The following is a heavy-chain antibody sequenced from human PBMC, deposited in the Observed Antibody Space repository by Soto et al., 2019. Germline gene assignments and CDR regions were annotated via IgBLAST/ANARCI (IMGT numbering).Heavy chain of an antibody. V-gene: IGHV5-51*01. D-gene: IGHD4-4*01. CDR2: IYPGGDSDT. Sequence: GESLKISCKTSGYVFTAYWIGWVRQMPGKGLEWMGIIYPGGDSDTRYSQSSQGQVTISADKSITTAYLQWNSLKASDTAMYYCATLMTTSQDAFDIWGQGTMVTVSS. CDR1: GYVFTAYW. CDR3: ATLMTTSQDAFDI. J-gene: IGHJ3*02.